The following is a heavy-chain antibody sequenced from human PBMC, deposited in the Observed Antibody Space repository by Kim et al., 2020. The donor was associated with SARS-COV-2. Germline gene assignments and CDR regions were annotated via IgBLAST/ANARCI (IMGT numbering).Heavy chain of an antibody. CDR2: ISGSGGST. Sequence: GGSLRLSCAASGFTFSSYAMSWVRQAPGKGLEWVSAISGSGGSTYYADSVKGRFTISRDNSKNTLYLQMNSLRAEDTAVYYCAKAAGYCSSTSCPPYYYGMDVWGQGTTVTVSS. V-gene: IGHV3-23*01. J-gene: IGHJ6*02. D-gene: IGHD2-2*01. CDR3: AKAAGYCSSTSCPPYYYGMDV. CDR1: GFTFSSYA.